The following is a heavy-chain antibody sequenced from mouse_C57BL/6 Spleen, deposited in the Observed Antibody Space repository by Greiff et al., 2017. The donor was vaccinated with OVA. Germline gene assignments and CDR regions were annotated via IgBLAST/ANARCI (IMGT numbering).Heavy chain of an antibody. CDR1: GYTFTSYW. CDR3: ARVGWLLQRSDY. V-gene: IGHV1-61*01. J-gene: IGHJ2*01. D-gene: IGHD2-3*01. Sequence: QVQLQQPGAELVRPGSSVKLSCKASGYTFTSYWMDWVKQRPGQGLEWIGNIYPSDSETHYNQKFKDKATLTVDKSSSTAYMQLSSLTSEDSAVYYCARVGWLLQRSDYWGQGTTLTVSS. CDR2: IYPSDSET.